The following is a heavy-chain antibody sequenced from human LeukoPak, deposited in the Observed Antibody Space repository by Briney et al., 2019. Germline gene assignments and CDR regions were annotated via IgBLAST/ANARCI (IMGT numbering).Heavy chain of an antibody. J-gene: IGHJ4*02. D-gene: IGHD3-22*01. CDR1: GFTFSSYS. CDR3: ANYYDSSGYYG. Sequence: GGSLRLSCAASGFTFSSYSMNWVRQAPGKGLEWVSSISTSSSYIYYADSLKGRFTISRHNAKNSLFLQMNSLRADDTAVYYCANYYDSSGYYGWGQGTLVTVSS. CDR2: ISTSSSYI. V-gene: IGHV3-21*01.